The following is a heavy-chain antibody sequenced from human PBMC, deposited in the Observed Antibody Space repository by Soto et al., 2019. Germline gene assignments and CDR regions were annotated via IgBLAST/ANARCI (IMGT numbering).Heavy chain of an antibody. V-gene: IGHV4-39*01. Sequence: QLQESGPGLVKPSETLFLTCTVSGGSFTSTNYFWGWIRQPPGKGLEWIGYMYYNGNTFYSPSLKSRVTMSVDTSKRQFSLDLSSVTAADTAMYYCARLQIYDSRAAPTPIFHPWGLGAMVTVSS. D-gene: IGHD3-22*01. CDR3: ARLQIYDSRAAPTPIFHP. J-gene: IGHJ1*01. CDR1: GGSFTSTNYF. CDR2: MYYNGNT.